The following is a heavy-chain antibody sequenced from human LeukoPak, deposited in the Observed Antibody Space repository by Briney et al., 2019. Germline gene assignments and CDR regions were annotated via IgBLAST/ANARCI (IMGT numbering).Heavy chain of an antibody. CDR3: ASLYYYGSGSQDAFDI. Sequence: ASVKVSCKASGDSFSNYGFTWVRQAPGQGLEWMGIINPSGGSTSYAQKFQGRVTMTRDTSTSTVYMELSSLRSEDTAVYYCASLYYYGSGSQDAFDIWGQGTMVTVSS. CDR2: INPSGGST. CDR1: GDSFSNYG. D-gene: IGHD3-10*01. V-gene: IGHV1-46*01. J-gene: IGHJ3*02.